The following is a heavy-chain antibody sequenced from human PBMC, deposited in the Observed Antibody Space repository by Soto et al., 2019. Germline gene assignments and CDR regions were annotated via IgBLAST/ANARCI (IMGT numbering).Heavy chain of an antibody. J-gene: IGHJ6*02. CDR2: IDPSDSYT. Sequence: LGESLKISCKGSGYSFTSYWISWVRQMPGKGLEWMGRIDPSDSYTNYSPSFQGHVTISADKSISTAYLQWSSLKASDTAMYYCARADYYDSSGYSNPHSYYYYGMDVWGQGTTVTVSS. V-gene: IGHV5-10-1*01. D-gene: IGHD3-22*01. CDR3: ARADYYDSSGYSNPHSYYYYGMDV. CDR1: GYSFTSYW.